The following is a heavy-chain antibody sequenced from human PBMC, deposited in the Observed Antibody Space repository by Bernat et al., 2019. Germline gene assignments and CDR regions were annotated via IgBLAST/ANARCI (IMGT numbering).Heavy chain of an antibody. Sequence: QVQLVESGGGVVQPGRSLRLSCAASGFTFSSYGMHWVRQAPGKGLEWVAVITYYGSNKYYADSVKGRFTISRDNSKNTLYLQMNSLRAEDTAVYYCAKDRQELVPDYWGQGTLVTVSS. V-gene: IGHV3-30*18. J-gene: IGHJ4*02. CDR2: ITYYGSNK. CDR3: AKDRQELVPDY. CDR1: GFTFSSYG. D-gene: IGHD6-6*01.